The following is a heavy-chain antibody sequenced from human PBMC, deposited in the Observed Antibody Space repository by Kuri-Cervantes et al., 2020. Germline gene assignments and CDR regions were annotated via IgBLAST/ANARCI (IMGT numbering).Heavy chain of an antibody. D-gene: IGHD4-11*01. CDR2: ISGSGGST. Sequence: GGSLRLSCAASGFTFSSYSTNWVRQAPGKGLEWVSSISGSGGSTYYADSVKGRFTISRDNSKNTLYLQMNSLRAEDTAVYYCAKDPPDTVAGGYYYYYMDVWGKGTTVTVSS. CDR1: GFTFSSYS. V-gene: IGHV3-23*01. CDR3: AKDPPDTVAGGYYYYYMDV. J-gene: IGHJ6*03.